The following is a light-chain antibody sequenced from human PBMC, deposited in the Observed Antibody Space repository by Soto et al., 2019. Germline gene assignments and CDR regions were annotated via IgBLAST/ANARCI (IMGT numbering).Light chain of an antibody. J-gene: IGLJ1*01. CDR1: SSNIGPGYD. V-gene: IGLV1-40*01. CDR3: QSFDNSLRGFYV. CDR2: DNK. Sequence: QSVLTQPPSVSGTPGQRVTISCTGSSSNIGPGYDVHWYQQLPGRAPKLIIYDNKNRPSGVPDRFSGSNSGTSASLAITGLQAEDEAVYYCQSFDNSLRGFYVFGTGTKVTGL.